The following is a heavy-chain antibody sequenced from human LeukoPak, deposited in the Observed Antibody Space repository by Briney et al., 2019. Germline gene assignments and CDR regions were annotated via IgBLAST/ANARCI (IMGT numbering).Heavy chain of an antibody. CDR2: INPSGGST. Sequence: ASVKVSCKASGYTFTSYYMHWVRQAPGQGLEWMGIINPSGGSTSYAQKFQGRVTMTRDTSTSTVYMELSSLRSEDTAVYYCARDLFTATSVNQDDYWGQGTLVTVSS. D-gene: IGHD5-18*01. J-gene: IGHJ4*02. CDR3: ARDLFTATSVNQDDY. V-gene: IGHV1-46*01. CDR1: GYTFTSYY.